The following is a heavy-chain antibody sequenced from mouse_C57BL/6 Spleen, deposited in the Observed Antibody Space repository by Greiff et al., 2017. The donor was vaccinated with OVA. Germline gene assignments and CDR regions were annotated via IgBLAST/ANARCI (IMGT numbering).Heavy chain of an antibody. Sequence: QVQLQQPGAELVKPGASVKLSCKASGYTFTSYWMHWVKQRPGQGLEWIGMIHPNSGSTNYNEKFKSKATLTVDKSSSTAYMQLSSLTSEDSAVYYCALTTVVAPYYFDYWGQGTTLTVSS. CDR2: IHPNSGST. V-gene: IGHV1-64*01. CDR3: ALTTVVAPYYFDY. D-gene: IGHD1-1*01. CDR1: GYTFTSYW. J-gene: IGHJ2*01.